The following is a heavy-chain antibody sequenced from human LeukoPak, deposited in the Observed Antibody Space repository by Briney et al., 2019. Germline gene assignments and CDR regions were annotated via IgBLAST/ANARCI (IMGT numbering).Heavy chain of an antibody. D-gene: IGHD2-2*02. V-gene: IGHV4-59*01. CDR1: GGSISSYY. CDR3: ATLIPPGIGYYHYYYMDV. Sequence: PSETLSLTFTVSGGSISSYYRRLIRQPPGKGLGLYWDNLYSGSTNYHPSRKSRVTISVDASKNLFSLKVSSVTAADTAVYYCATLIPPGIGYYHYYYMDVWGKGTTVTISS. CDR2: NLYSGST. J-gene: IGHJ6*03.